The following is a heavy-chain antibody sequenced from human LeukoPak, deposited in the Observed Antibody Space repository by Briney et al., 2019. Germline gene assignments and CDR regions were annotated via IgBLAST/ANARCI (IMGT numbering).Heavy chain of an antibody. CDR2: ISSSGTTI. CDR3: ARDRLGYCSGGSCFGDY. D-gene: IGHD2-15*01. Sequence: GGSLRLSCAASGFTFSSYEMNWVRQAPGKGLEWVSYISSSGTTIYYADSVKGRFTISRDNAKNSLYVQMNSLRAEDTAVYYCARDRLGYCSGGSCFGDYWGQGTLVTVSS. CDR1: GFTFSSYE. V-gene: IGHV3-48*03. J-gene: IGHJ4*02.